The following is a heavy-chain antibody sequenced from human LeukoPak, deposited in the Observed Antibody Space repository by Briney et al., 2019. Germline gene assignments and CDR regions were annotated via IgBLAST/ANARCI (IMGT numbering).Heavy chain of an antibody. D-gene: IGHD1-1*01. J-gene: IGHJ4*02. CDR2: INPNSGGT. CDR1: GYTFTGYY. V-gene: IGHV1-2*02. CDR3: ARVDNAASEGFEY. Sequence: VKVTCKASGYTFTGYYMHWVRQAPGQGLEWMGWINPNSGGTNYAQKFQGRVTMTRDTSISTAYMELSRLRSDDTAVYYCARVDNAASEGFEYWGQGSLVPVHS.